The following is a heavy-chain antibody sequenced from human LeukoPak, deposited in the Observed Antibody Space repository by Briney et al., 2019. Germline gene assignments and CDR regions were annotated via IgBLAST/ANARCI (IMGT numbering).Heavy chain of an antibody. CDR1: GGSISSYY. Sequence: SETLSLTCTVSGGSISSYYWSWIRRPAGKGLEWIGRIYTSGSTNYNPSLKSRVTMSVDTSKNQFSLKLSSVTAADTAVYYCARDLGPTIFGVVTPYGMDVWGQGTTVTVSS. J-gene: IGHJ6*02. CDR2: IYTSGST. V-gene: IGHV4-4*07. CDR3: ARDLGPTIFGVVTPYGMDV. D-gene: IGHD3-3*01.